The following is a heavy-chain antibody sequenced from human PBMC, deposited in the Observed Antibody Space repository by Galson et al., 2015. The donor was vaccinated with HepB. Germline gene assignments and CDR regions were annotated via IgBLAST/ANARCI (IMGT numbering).Heavy chain of an antibody. V-gene: IGHV3-74*01. CDR1: GFTFSDYW. CDR2: IKSDGGSP. J-gene: IGHJ3*01. D-gene: IGHD3-10*02. CDR3: ASVVRRPTGPNALDV. Sequence: SLRLSCAASGFTFSDYWMHWVRQAPGKGLEWVSRIKSDGGSPSYADSVKGRFTISRDNAKNTLYLQMNSLRVEDTAVYYCASVVRRPTGPNALDVCGQGTMVTVSS.